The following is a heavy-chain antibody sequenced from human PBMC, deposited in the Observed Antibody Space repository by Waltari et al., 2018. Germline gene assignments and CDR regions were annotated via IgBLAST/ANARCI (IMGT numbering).Heavy chain of an antibody. V-gene: IGHV3-49*04. CDR2: IRSKAYGGTT. D-gene: IGHD3-10*01. J-gene: IGHJ4*02. CDR1: GFTFGDYA. Sequence: EVQLVESGGGLVQPGRSLRLSCTASGFTFGDYAMGWVRQAPGKGLEWVGFIRSKAYGGTTEYAASVKGRFTISRDDSKSIAYLQMNSLKTEDTAVYYCTRGPRRGSGSSLDWGQGTLVTVSS. CDR3: TRGPRRGSGSSLD.